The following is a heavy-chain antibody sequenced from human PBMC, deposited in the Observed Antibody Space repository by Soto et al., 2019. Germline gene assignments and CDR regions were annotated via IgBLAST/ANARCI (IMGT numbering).Heavy chain of an antibody. Sequence: QVQLQESGPGLVKPSETLSLTCTVSGGSISSYYWSWIRQPPGKGLEWIGYIYYSGSTNYNPSLRSRVTISVDTSKNQFSLKLSSVTAADTAVYYCARGSLFRYYGMDVWGQGTTVTVSS. J-gene: IGHJ6*02. CDR2: IYYSGST. CDR1: GGSISSYY. CDR3: ARGSLFRYYGMDV. D-gene: IGHD2-21*01. V-gene: IGHV4-59*01.